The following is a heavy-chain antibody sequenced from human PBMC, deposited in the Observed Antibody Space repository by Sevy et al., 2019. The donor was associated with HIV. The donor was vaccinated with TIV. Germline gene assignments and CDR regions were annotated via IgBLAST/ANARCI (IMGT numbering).Heavy chain of an antibody. CDR1: RGSFTGYY. CDR3: ARGVGNSYRYDPDY. J-gene: IGHJ4*02. Sequence: SETLSLTCAVYRGSFTGYYWSWIRQPPGKGLEWIGEINHSGSTTYNPSLKSRVTISVDTSKNQFSLRLTSVTAADTAVYYCARGVGNSYRYDPDYWGQGTLVTVSS. V-gene: IGHV4-34*01. CDR2: INHSGST. D-gene: IGHD5-18*01.